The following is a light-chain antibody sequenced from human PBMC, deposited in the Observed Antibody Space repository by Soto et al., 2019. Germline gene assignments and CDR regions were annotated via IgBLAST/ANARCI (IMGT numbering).Light chain of an antibody. CDR2: GAS. CDR3: QQYNNWPLT. Sequence: ENEMTQSPATLSASPGERATLSCRASQSVSSDLAWYQQKPGQAPRLLIYGASTRVTGIPARFSGSGSGTEFTLTISSLQPEDFAFYYCQQYNNWPLTFGRGTKVDIK. V-gene: IGKV3-15*01. J-gene: IGKJ4*01. CDR1: QSVSSD.